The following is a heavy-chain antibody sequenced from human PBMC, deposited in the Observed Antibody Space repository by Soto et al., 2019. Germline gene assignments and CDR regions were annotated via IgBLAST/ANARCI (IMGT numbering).Heavy chain of an antibody. CDR1: GFSLSTSGVG. D-gene: IGHD1-26*01. CDR2: IYWDDDK. V-gene: IGHV2-5*02. J-gene: IGHJ5*02. Sequence: QITLKESGPPLVKPTQTLTLTCTFSGFSLSTSGVGVGWIRQPPGKALEWLALIYWDDDKRYSPSLKSRLTIPKDTSKNQVVLTMTNMDPVDTATYYCAHRRSWNWFDPWGQGTLVTVSS. CDR3: AHRRSWNWFDP.